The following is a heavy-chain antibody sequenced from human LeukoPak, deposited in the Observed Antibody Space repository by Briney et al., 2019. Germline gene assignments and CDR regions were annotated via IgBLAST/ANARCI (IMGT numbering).Heavy chain of an antibody. CDR2: IIPILGIA. V-gene: IGHV1-69*04. D-gene: IGHD1-26*01. CDR1: GGTFSSYA. J-gene: IGHJ4*02. CDR3: ARDQFGGGSYVLDY. Sequence: GASVKVSCKASGGTFSSYAISWVRQAPGQGLEWMATIIPILGIANYAQKFQGRVTITADKSTSTAYMELSSLRSEDTAVYYCARDQFGGGSYVLDYWGQGTLVTVSS.